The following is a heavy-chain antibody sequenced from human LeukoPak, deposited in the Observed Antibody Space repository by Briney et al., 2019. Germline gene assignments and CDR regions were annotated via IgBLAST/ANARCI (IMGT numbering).Heavy chain of an antibody. CDR2: IYYSEST. J-gene: IGHJ6*03. CDR1: GGSISSYY. Sequence: SETLSLTCTVSGGSISSYYWSWIRQPPGKGLEWIGYIYYSESTNYSPSLKSRVTISVDTSKNQFSLKLTSVTAADTAVYYCARSAGSRYYYYYMDVWGKGTTVTVSS. D-gene: IGHD3-10*01. CDR3: ARSAGSRYYYYYMDV. V-gene: IGHV4-59*01.